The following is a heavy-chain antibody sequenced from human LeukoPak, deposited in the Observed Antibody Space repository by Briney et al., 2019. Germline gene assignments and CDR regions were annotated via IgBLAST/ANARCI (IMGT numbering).Heavy chain of an antibody. D-gene: IGHD3-9*01. CDR1: GGSFSGYY. Sequence: PSETLSLTCAVYGGSFSGYYWSWIRQPPGKGLEWIGEINHSGSTNYNPSLKSRVTMSVDTSKNQFSLKLSSVTAADTAVYYCARSDDDILTVDYWGQGTLVTVSS. J-gene: IGHJ4*02. CDR3: ARSDDDILTVDY. CDR2: INHSGST. V-gene: IGHV4-34*01.